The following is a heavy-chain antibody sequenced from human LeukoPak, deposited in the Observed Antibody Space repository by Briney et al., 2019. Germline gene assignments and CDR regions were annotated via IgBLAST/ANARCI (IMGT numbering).Heavy chain of an antibody. D-gene: IGHD3-10*01. V-gene: IGHV4-39*01. CDR3: ARQDEYYYGSGSSQEDTTSD. CDR2: IYYSGST. Sequence: SETLSLTCTVSGGSISSSSYYWGWIRQPPGKGLEWIGSIYYSGSTYYNPSLKSRVTISVDTSKNQFSLKLSSVTAADTAVYYCARQDEYYYGSGSSQEDTTSDWGQGTLVTVSS. J-gene: IGHJ4*02. CDR1: GGSISSSSYY.